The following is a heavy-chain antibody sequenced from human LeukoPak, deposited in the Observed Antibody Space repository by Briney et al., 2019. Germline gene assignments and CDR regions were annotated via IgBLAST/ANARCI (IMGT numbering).Heavy chain of an antibody. J-gene: IGHJ4*02. CDR3: ARMRTFDY. Sequence: SETLSLTCTVSGGSISNYYWSWIRQPPGKGLEWIGEINHSGSTNYNPSLKSRVTISVDTSKNQFSLKLSSVTAADTAVYYCARMRTFDYWGQGTLVTVSS. CDR2: INHSGST. CDR1: GGSISNYY. D-gene: IGHD3/OR15-3a*01. V-gene: IGHV4-34*01.